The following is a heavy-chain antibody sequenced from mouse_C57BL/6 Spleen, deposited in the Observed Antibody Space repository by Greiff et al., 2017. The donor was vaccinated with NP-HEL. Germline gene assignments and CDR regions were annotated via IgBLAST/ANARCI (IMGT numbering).Heavy chain of an antibody. CDR3: ASPHWDRPAWLAY. D-gene: IGHD4-1*01. CDR1: GFNIKNTY. V-gene: IGHV14-3*01. J-gene: IGHJ3*01. CDR2: IDPANGNT. Sequence: EVKLQESVAELVRPGASVKLSCTASGFNIKNTYMHWVKQRPEQGLEWIGRIDPANGNTKYAPKFQGKATITADTSSNTAYLQLSSLTSEDTAIYYCASPHWDRPAWLAYWGQGTLVTVSA.